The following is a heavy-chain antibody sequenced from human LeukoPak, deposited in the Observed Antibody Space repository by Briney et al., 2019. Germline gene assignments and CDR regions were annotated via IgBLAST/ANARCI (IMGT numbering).Heavy chain of an antibody. CDR3: ARDPEYYSNAFDY. V-gene: IGHV3-21*01. CDR2: ISSSSSYM. CDR1: GFTFSSYS. Sequence: PGGSLRLSCAASGFTFSSYSMNWVRQAPGKGLEWVSSISSSSSYMYYADSVKGRFTISRDNAKNSLYLQMNSLRAEDTAVYYCARDPEYYSNAFDYWGQGTLVTVSS. D-gene: IGHD4-11*01. J-gene: IGHJ4*02.